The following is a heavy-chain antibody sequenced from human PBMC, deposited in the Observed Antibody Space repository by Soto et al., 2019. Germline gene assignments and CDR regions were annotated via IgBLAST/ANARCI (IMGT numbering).Heavy chain of an antibody. CDR2: IMPTFGSA. V-gene: IGHV1-69*06. CDR1: GCTFSSHG. J-gene: IGHJ4*02. D-gene: IGHD1-26*01. CDR3: ASERSAQYFDY. Sequence: SSVKVSCKSSGCTFSSHGIACVRQVPGQGLEWMRGIMPTFGSATYAPKFQGRVTISADKSTSTAYMELSSLRSEDTAVYYCASERSAQYFDYWGQGTLVTVSS.